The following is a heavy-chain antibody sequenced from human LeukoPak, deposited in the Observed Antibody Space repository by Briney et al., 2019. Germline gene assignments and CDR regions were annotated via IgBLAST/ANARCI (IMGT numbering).Heavy chain of an antibody. D-gene: IGHD1-7*01. V-gene: IGHV1-69*04. J-gene: IGHJ6*02. CDR2: IIPILGIA. CDR1: GYTFTNYG. CDR3: ARVGGTTSDYYYGMDV. Sequence: ASVKVSCKTSGYTFTNYGISWVRQAPGQGLEWMGRIIPILGIANYAQKFQGRVTITADKSTSTAYMELSSLRSEDTAVYYCARVGGTTSDYYYGMDVWGQGTTVTVSS.